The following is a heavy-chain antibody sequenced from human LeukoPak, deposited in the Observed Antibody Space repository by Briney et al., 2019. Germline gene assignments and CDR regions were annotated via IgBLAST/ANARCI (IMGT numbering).Heavy chain of an antibody. D-gene: IGHD5-12*01. CDR3: ARGRLRGRSGGTFDY. Sequence: SETLSLTCAVNGGSFSAYYWSWIRQPPGKGLEWIWEVNYSGSTNYNPSLKTRVTISVDSSKNQFSLKLSSLTAADTAVYYCARGRLRGRSGGTFDYWGQGTLVTVSS. CDR1: GGSFSAYY. J-gene: IGHJ4*02. V-gene: IGHV4-34*01. CDR2: VNYSGST.